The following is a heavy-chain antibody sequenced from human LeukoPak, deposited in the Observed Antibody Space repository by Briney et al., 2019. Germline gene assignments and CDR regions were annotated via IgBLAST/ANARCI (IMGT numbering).Heavy chain of an antibody. D-gene: IGHD2-15*01. J-gene: IGHJ4*02. V-gene: IGHV3-53*01. CDR3: ARAVHCSGGSCYFDY. CDR1: GFSVSSNC. CDR2: ICSGGTT. Sequence: GGSLRLSCAASGFSVSSNCMSWVRQAPGKGLEWVSVICSGGTTYYADSVKGRFTISRDNSKNTLYLQMNSLRAEDTAVYYCARAVHCSGGSCYFDYWGQGTLVTVSS.